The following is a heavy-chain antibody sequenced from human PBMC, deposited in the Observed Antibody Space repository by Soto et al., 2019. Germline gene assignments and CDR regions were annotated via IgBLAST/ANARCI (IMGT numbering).Heavy chain of an antibody. CDR3: ARPPRGVGGPFDY. Sequence: QLQLQESGPGLVKPSETLSLTCTVSGGSISSSSYYWGWIRQPPGKGLEGIGSIYYSGSTYYNPSLKSRVTISVDTSKNQFSLKLSSVTAADTAVYYCARPPRGVGGPFDYWGQGTLVTVSS. V-gene: IGHV4-39*01. J-gene: IGHJ4*02. D-gene: IGHD1-26*01. CDR2: IYYSGST. CDR1: GGSISSSSYY.